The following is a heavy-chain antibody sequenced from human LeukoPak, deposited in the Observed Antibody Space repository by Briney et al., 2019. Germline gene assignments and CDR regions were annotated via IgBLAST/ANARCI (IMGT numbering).Heavy chain of an antibody. J-gene: IGHJ5*02. CDR3: ARDKIVVVPAAMVGWFDP. Sequence: SVKVSCKASGGTCSSYAISWVRQAPGQGLEWMGGIIPIFGTADYAQKFQGRVTITADESTSTAYMELSSLRSEDTAVYYCARDKIVVVPAAMVGWFDPWGQGTLVTVSS. CDR1: GGTCSSYA. CDR2: IIPIFGTA. D-gene: IGHD2-2*01. V-gene: IGHV1-69*13.